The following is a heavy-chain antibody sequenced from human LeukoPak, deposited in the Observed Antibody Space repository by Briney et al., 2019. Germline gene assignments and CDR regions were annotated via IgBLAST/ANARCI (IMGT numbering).Heavy chain of an antibody. CDR1: GGSISSGSYY. D-gene: IGHD3-22*01. CDR3: AIWCYYDSSAQEAFDI. CDR2: IYTSGST. Sequence: SETLSLTCTVSGGSISSGSYYWSWIRQPAGKGLEWIGRIYTSGSTNYNPSLKSRVTISVDTSKNQFSLKLSSVTAADTAVYYCAIWCYYDSSAQEAFDIRGQGTVVTVSS. J-gene: IGHJ3*02. V-gene: IGHV4-61*02.